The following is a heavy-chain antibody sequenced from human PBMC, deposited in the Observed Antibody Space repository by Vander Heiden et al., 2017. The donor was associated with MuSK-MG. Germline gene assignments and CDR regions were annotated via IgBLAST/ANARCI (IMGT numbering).Heavy chain of an antibody. Sequence: EVQLVEHGGVVVQPGGSLRLCCAASGFTFDDYTMHWVRQAPGKGLEWVSLISWDGGSTYYADSFKGRFTISRDNSKNSLYLLMNRLRTEDTALYYCAKDMELPSGYYYMDVWVEGTPVAVCS. CDR1: GFTFDDYT. J-gene: IGHJ6*03. CDR2: ISWDGGST. CDR3: AKDMELPSGYYYMDV. D-gene: IGHD1-7*01. V-gene: IGHV3-43*01.